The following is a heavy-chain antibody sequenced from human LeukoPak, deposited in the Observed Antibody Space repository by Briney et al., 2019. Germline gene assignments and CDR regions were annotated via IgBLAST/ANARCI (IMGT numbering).Heavy chain of an antibody. CDR3: AKDFRSGHYDY. Sequence: PGGSLRLSCAASGFTFSSFGMHWVRQAPGKGLEWLAVISYDGSNKYYADSVKGRFTISRHYSKNTLYLQMDSLRAEDTAVYYCAKDFRSGHYDYWGQGTLVTVSS. CDR1: GFTFSSFG. V-gene: IGHV3-30*18. J-gene: IGHJ4*02. D-gene: IGHD3-22*01. CDR2: ISYDGSNK.